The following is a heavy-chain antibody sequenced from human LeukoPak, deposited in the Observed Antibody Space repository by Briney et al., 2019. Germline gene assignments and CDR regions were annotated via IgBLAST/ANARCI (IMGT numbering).Heavy chain of an antibody. CDR3: ARSYSSGWSPGFY. CDR2: IYGSGST. CDR1: GDSIGSFY. V-gene: IGHV4-4*09. J-gene: IGHJ4*02. D-gene: IGHD6-19*01. Sequence: NSSETLSLTCSVSGDSIGSFYWSWIRQPPGKGLEWIGSIYGSGSTTYNPSLKSRITISVDTSKNQFSLKLSSVTAADTAVYYCARSYSSGWSPGFYWGQGTLVTVSS.